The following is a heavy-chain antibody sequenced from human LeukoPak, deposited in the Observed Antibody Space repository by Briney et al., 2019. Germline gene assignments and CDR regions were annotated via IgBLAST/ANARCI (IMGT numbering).Heavy chain of an antibody. J-gene: IGHJ5*02. V-gene: IGHV3-11*06. D-gene: IGHD2-15*01. Sequence: GGSLRLSCAASGFTFRDYYMSWIRQAPGKGLGWVSYISSSSGYANYADSVKGRFTISRDNAKNSLYLQMNSLRAEDTAVYYCARVRSTCSGGSCYSGVDWFDPWGQGTLVTVSS. CDR2: ISSSSGYA. CDR3: ARVRSTCSGGSCYSGVDWFDP. CDR1: GFTFRDYY.